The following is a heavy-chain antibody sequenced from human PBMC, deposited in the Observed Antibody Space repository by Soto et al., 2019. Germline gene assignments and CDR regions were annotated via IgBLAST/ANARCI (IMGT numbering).Heavy chain of an antibody. CDR1: GYTFTTYY. V-gene: IGHV1-46*01. J-gene: IGHJ4*02. Sequence: QVQLVQSGAEVKRPGASVKVSCKASGYTFTTYYMHWVRQAPGQGLEWLGIINPNGGSTTYAQKFQGRVTMTRETSTSTIYLELSSLRSEDTAVYYCARAGYCSGGTCFHGNCDYWGQRNLVTVSA. CDR2: INPNGGST. D-gene: IGHD2-15*01. CDR3: ARAGYCSGGTCFHGNCDY.